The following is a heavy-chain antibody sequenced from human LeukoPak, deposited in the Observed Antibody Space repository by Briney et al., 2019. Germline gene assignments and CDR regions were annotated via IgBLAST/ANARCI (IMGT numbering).Heavy chain of an antibody. CDR3: ARLLAYHILTSYYTDDY. Sequence: GASVKVSYKTSGYTFIDYYIHWVRQAPGQGLEWTGWINPNSGGTNYARKFQGRVTTTRDTSISTAYMELTRLRSDDTAIYYCARLLAYHILTSYYTDDYWGQGTLVTVSS. D-gene: IGHD3-9*01. CDR2: INPNSGGT. V-gene: IGHV1-2*02. J-gene: IGHJ4*02. CDR1: GYTFIDYY.